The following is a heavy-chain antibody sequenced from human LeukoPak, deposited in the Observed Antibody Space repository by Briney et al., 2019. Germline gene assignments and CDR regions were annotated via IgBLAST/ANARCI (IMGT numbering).Heavy chain of an antibody. CDR3: ARGSHVERDDS. J-gene: IGHJ4*02. V-gene: IGHV1-18*01. CDR2: ISASNGDT. CDR1: GYTFTNYG. D-gene: IGHD1-1*01. Sequence: ASVKVSCKASGYTFTNYGITWVRQAPGQGLEWMGWISASNGDTHYSEKFQDRITVTTDTSTSTAYMELRSLVSDDTAVYYCARGSHVERDDSWGQGTLITVSS.